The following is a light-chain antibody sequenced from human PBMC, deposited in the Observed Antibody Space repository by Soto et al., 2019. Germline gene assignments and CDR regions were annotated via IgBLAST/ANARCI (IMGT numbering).Light chain of an antibody. Sequence: EVVMTQSPASLCVSQGERATLSCRASQSVSHKLAWYQQKPGQAPRLLIHSASTRAPGIPDRFSASGAGTDFTLTISRLEPEDSAVYYCQQYSASPRTFGPGTKVDI. J-gene: IGKJ3*01. CDR3: QQYSASPRT. CDR2: SAS. CDR1: QSVSHK. V-gene: IGKV3D-15*01.